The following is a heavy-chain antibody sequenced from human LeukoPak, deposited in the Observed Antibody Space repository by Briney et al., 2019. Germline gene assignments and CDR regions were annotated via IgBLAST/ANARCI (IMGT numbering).Heavy chain of an antibody. J-gene: IGHJ1*01. CDR1: GFTFSNYW. D-gene: IGHD3-22*01. Sequence: GGSLRLSCAASGFTFSNYWMGWVRQAPGKGLQWVANIKTDGSEKYYVDSVKGRFTISRDNAKNSLYLQMNSLRAEDTAVYYCATYSSLNRREFQYWGQGTLLTVSS. V-gene: IGHV3-7*01. CDR2: IKTDGSEK. CDR3: ATYSSLNRREFQY.